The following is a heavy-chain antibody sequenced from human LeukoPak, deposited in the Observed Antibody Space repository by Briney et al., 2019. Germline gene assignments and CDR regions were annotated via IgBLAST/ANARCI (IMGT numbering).Heavy chain of an antibody. J-gene: IGHJ5*02. CDR2: INHSGST. V-gene: IGHV4-34*01. CDR1: GGSFSGYY. D-gene: IGHD3-10*01. Sequence: SETLSLTCAVYGGSFSGYYWSWIRQPPGKGLEWIGEINHSGSTNYNPSLKSRVTISVDTSKNQFSLKLSSVTAADTAVYYCARGSNYYGSGSYSGFAASRWFDPWGQGTLVTVSS. CDR3: ARGSNYYGSGSYSGFAASRWFDP.